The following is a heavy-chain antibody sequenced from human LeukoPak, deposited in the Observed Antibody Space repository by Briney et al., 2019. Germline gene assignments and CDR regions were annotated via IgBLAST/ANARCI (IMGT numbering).Heavy chain of an antibody. Sequence: PGGSLRLSCAASGYTFSRYWMHWLRHAPGKGLVWVSRINSDGSSTSYADSVKGRFTISRDNAKNTLYLQMNSLRAEDTAVYYCARDRTVTNWFDPWGQGTLVTVSS. V-gene: IGHV3-74*01. CDR3: ARDRTVTNWFDP. D-gene: IGHD4-17*01. J-gene: IGHJ5*02. CDR1: GYTFSRYW. CDR2: INSDGSST.